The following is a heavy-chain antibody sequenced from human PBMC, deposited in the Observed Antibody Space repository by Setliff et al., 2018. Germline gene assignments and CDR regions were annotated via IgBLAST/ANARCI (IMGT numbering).Heavy chain of an antibody. CDR3: AKEHVVISYVSNTHQHYGMDV. CDR1: GASLRSGSYY. V-gene: IGHV4-61*02. J-gene: IGHJ6*02. Sequence: SETLSLTCTASGASLRSGSYYWSWIRQPAGKGLEWIGRIYTSGATTYSPSLKSRVSISADTSKNLLSLTLKSVTAADTAVYYCAKEHVVISYVSNTHQHYGMDVWGQGTTVTVS. D-gene: IGHD2-21*01. CDR2: IYTSGAT.